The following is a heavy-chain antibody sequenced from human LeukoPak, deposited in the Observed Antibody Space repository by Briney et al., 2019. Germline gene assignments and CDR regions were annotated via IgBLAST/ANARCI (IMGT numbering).Heavy chain of an antibody. CDR3: ARARLLRFYDYVWGSSLDY. Sequence: SVKVSCKASGGTFSSYAISWVRQAPGQGLEWMGGIIPIFGTANYAQKFQGRVTITADESTSTAYMELSSLRSEDTAVYHCARARLLRFYDYVWGSSLDYWGQGTLVTVSS. CDR1: GGTFSSYA. V-gene: IGHV1-69*13. J-gene: IGHJ4*02. CDR2: IIPIFGTA. D-gene: IGHD3-16*01.